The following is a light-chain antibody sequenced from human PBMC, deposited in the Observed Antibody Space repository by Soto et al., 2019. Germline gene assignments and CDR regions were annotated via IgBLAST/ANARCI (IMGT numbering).Light chain of an antibody. V-gene: IGKV3-15*01. Sequence: EVVLTQSPATLSVSPGERATLSCRAGQSVNNNLAWYQQTPGQPPRLLIYDASTRATGVPGRFSGSGSGTDFTLNISIPQSEDFAVYYCQQYNYWPTFGQGTKLEIK. J-gene: IGKJ2*01. CDR3: QQYNYWPT. CDR1: QSVNNN. CDR2: DAS.